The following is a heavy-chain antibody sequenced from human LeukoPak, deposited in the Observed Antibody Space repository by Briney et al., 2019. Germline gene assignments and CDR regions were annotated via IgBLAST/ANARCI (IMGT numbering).Heavy chain of an antibody. V-gene: IGHV3-30*01. CDR3: ARDLTYYDILTGLFY. D-gene: IGHD3-9*01. J-gene: IGHJ4*02. Sequence: PGGTLRLSCAASGFTFSSYAMHWARQAPGKGLDWVAAISYDVSNKYYADSVKGRFTVSRDNSTKTLYLQMNSLRAEDTAVYYCARDLTYYDILTGLFYWGQGTLVTVSS. CDR2: ISYDVSNK. CDR1: GFTFSSYA.